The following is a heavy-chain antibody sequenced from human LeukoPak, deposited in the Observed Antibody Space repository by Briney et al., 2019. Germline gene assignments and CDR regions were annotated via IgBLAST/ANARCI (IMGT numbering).Heavy chain of an antibody. J-gene: IGHJ4*02. V-gene: IGHV7-4-1*02. Sequence: ASVKVSCKASGYTFTSYDINWVRQAPGQGLEWMGWINTDTGNPTYAQGFTGRFVFSLDTSVSTAYLQISSLKAEDTAVYYCGRALRWLQLDYWGQGTLVTVSS. CDR2: INTDTGNP. CDR3: GRALRWLQLDY. D-gene: IGHD5-24*01. CDR1: GYTFTSYD.